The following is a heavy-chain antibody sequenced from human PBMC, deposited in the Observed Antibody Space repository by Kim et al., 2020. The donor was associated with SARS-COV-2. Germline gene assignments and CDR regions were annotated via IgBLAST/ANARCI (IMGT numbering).Heavy chain of an antibody. J-gene: IGHJ5*02. D-gene: IGHD6-13*01. CDR3: ARGEYSRLLRADP. V-gene: IGHV4-39*02. Sequence: SETLSLTCIVSGGSISSTNYYWGWIRQPPGKGLEWIGSVYYTGSTYYNPSFRGRVTIDVDTSKNHFSLRLRSVTAADTAVYFCARGEYSRLLRADPLGQG. CDR2: VYYTGST. CDR1: GGSISSTNYY.